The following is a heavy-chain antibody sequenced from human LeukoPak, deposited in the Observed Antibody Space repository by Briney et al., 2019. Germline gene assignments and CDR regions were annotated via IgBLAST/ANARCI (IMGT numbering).Heavy chain of an antibody. V-gene: IGHV4-38-2*02. J-gene: IGHJ4*02. CDR1: GYSISSGYY. CDR3: ARESGFWSGYYRGCDY. D-gene: IGHD3-3*01. CDR2: IYHSGST. Sequence: PSETLSLTRTVPGYSISSGYYWGWIRQPPGKGLEWIGTIYHSGSTYYNPSLKSRVTISVDTSQNQLSLSLTSVPAADTAVYYCARESGFWSGYYRGCDYWGQGTLVTVSS.